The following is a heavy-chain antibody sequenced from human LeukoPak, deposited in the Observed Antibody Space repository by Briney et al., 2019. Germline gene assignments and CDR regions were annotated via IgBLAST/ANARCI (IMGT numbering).Heavy chain of an antibody. CDR2: IYPGDSDT. Sequence: GESLKISCKGSGYSFTSYWIGRVRQMPGKGLEWIGIIYPGDSDTRYSPSFQGQVTISADKSISTAYLQWSSLKASDTAMYYCARRRKQWLAPYYFDYWGQGTLVTVSS. V-gene: IGHV5-51*01. D-gene: IGHD6-19*01. CDR3: ARRRKQWLAPYYFDY. J-gene: IGHJ4*02. CDR1: GYSFTSYW.